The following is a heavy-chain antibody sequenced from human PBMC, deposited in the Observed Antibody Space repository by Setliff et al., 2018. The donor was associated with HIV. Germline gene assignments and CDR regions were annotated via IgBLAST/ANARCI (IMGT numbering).Heavy chain of an antibody. V-gene: IGHV4-31*03. CDR1: GGSISSGTYY. Sequence: SETLSLTCTVSGGSISSGTYYWSWIRQHPGKGLEWIGYIYYSGSAYYNPSLKSRVTLSMDLSKNQFSLKLTSLTAADTAVYYCARSGYDPMPGAMAPILWYFDLWGRGTLVTVS. D-gene: IGHD5-12*01. CDR3: ARSGYDPMPGAMAPILWYFDL. J-gene: IGHJ2*01. CDR2: IYYSGSA.